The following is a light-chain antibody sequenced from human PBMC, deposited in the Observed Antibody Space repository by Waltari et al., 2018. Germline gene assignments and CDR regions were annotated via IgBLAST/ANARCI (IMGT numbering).Light chain of an antibody. CDR3: QQYNNWPPTWT. CDR1: QSVGSK. CDR2: GAS. Sequence: EIVMTQSPVTLSVSPGERATLSCRASQSVGSKLAWYQQKPAQAPRPLIYGASTRATGIPDRFSGSGSGTEFTLTISSLQSEDFAIYYCQQYNNWPPTWTFGQGAKVEIK. V-gene: IGKV3-15*01. J-gene: IGKJ1*01.